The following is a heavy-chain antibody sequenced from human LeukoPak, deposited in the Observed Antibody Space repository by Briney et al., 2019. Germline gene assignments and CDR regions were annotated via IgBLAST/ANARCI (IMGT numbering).Heavy chain of an antibody. Sequence: GGSLRLSCAASGFTFTSYWMHWVRQASGKGLVWVSRVSSDGSSTRYADSVKGRFTISRDNAKNTLSLQMNSLRAEDTAVYYCARGGSWYFDHWGQGTLVTVSS. CDR3: ARGGSWYFDH. V-gene: IGHV3-74*01. CDR1: GFTFTSYW. D-gene: IGHD2-15*01. J-gene: IGHJ4*02. CDR2: VSSDGSST.